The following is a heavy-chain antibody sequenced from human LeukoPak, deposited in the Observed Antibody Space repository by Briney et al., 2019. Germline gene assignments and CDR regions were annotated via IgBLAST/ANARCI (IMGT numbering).Heavy chain of an antibody. D-gene: IGHD1-26*01. Sequence: GRSLRLSCAASGFTFSSYAMHWVRQAPGKGLEWVAVISYDGSNKYYADSVKGRFTISRDNSKNTLYLQMNSLRAEDTAVYYCARGKGLYSGSYSGYFDYWGQGTLVTVSS. CDR2: ISYDGSNK. CDR3: ARGKGLYSGSYSGYFDY. J-gene: IGHJ4*02. V-gene: IGHV3-30-3*01. CDR1: GFTFSSYA.